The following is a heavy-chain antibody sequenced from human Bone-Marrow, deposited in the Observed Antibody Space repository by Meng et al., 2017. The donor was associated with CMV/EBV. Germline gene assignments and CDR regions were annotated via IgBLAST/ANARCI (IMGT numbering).Heavy chain of an antibody. CDR2: MNPNSGNT. CDR3: ARTRIEVEPDGRKIKYYNYGMDV. Sequence: ASVKVSCKASGYTFTSYDINWVRQATGQGLEWMGWMNPNSGNTGYAQKFQGRVTLTRVTSISTAYMELSSLTSDDTAVYYCARTRIEVEPDGRKIKYYNYGMDVWGQGTTVTFSS. D-gene: IGHD2-2*01. J-gene: IGHJ6*01. CDR1: GYTFTSYD. V-gene: IGHV1-8*01.